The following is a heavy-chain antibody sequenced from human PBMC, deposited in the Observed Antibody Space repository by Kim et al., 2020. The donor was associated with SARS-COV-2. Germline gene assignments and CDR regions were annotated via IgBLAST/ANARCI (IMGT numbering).Heavy chain of an antibody. Sequence: SVKVSCKASGGTFSSYAISWVRQAPGQGLEWMGGIIPIFGTANYAQKFQGRVTITADESTSTAYMELSSLRSEDTAVYYCAGGLRFLRKHYYYGMDVWGQGTTVTVSS. D-gene: IGHD3-3*01. CDR1: GGTFSSYA. CDR2: IIPIFGTA. J-gene: IGHJ6*02. CDR3: AGGLRFLRKHYYYGMDV. V-gene: IGHV1-69*13.